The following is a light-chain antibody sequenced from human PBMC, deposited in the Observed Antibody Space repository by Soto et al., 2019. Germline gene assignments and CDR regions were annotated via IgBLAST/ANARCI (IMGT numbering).Light chain of an antibody. Sequence: DLQMTQSPSSLSASIGDRVTITCQASQDIKKYLSWYQQKPGRAPKLLIYGASNLETGVPSRFSGRGYGTDFTLAISSLQPEDIATYYCQHYDNLPPFTFGPGPKV. V-gene: IGKV1-33*01. J-gene: IGKJ3*01. CDR2: GAS. CDR1: QDIKKY. CDR3: QHYDNLPPFT.